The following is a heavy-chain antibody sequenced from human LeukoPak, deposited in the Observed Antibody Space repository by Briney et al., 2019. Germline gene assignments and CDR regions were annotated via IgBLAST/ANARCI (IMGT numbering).Heavy chain of an antibody. CDR2: ISSSSSYI. J-gene: IGHJ4*02. D-gene: IGHD6-19*01. V-gene: IGHV3-21*01. CDR3: ARDRIAVAPYPDY. Sequence: GGSLRLSCAASGFTFSSYSMNWVRQAPGKGLEWVSSISSSSSYIYYADSVKGRFTISRDNAKNSLYLQMNSLRAEDTAVYYCARDRIAVAPYPDYWGQGTLVTVSS. CDR1: GFTFSSYS.